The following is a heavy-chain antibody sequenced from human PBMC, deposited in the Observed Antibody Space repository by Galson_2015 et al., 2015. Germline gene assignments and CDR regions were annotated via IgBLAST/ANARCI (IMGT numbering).Heavy chain of an antibody. CDR3: VGGSGPGCVN. V-gene: IGHV3-74*01. CDR2: INSDGSST. D-gene: IGHD2-15*01. CDR1: GFSFSSSC. J-gene: IGHJ4*02. Sequence: SLRLSCAASGFSFSSSCMHWVRQAPGKGLVWVSRINSDGSSTNSADSVKGRFTISRDNAKNTLYLQMNSLRAEDTAVYYCVGGSGPGCVNWGQGTLVTVSS.